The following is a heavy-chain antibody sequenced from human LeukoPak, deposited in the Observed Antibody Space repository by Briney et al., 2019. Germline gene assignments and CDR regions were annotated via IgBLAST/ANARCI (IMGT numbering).Heavy chain of an antibody. CDR1: GFTFSSYE. D-gene: IGHD6-19*01. J-gene: IGHJ4*02. CDR3: ARGGSLGY. V-gene: IGHV3-48*03. Sequence: TGGSLRLSCAGSGFTFSSYEMNWVRQAPGKGLEWVSKISSSGSAIYYADSVKGRFTISRDNAKSTLYLQMNRLRAEDTAVYYCARGGSLGYWGQGTLVTVST. CDR2: ISSSGSAI.